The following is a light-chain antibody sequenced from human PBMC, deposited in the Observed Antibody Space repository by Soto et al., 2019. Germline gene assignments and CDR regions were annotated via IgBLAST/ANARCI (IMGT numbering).Light chain of an antibody. CDR3: QQRSNWPPWT. J-gene: IGKJ1*01. CDR2: KAS. Sequence: DIQMTQSPSTLSASVGDRVTITCRASQSISSWLAWYQQKPGKAPKLLIYKASSLESGVPSRFSGSGSGTEFTLTISSLQPDDFATYYCQQRSNWPPWTFGQGTKVEI. CDR1: QSISSW. V-gene: IGKV1-5*03.